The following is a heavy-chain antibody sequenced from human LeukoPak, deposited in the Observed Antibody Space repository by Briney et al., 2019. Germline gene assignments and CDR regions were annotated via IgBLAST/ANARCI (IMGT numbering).Heavy chain of an antibody. CDR3: ARREEYSTGPGRSDP. J-gene: IGHJ5*02. CDR1: GYSFANHW. CDR2: IYPGDSDT. Sequence: GESLKISCKGSGYSFANHWIGWVRQMPEKGLEWMGIIYPGDSDTRYSPSFQGQVTMSADKSTSTAYLQWSSLRASDTAMYYCARREEYSTGPGRSDPWGQGTLVTVSS. V-gene: IGHV5-51*01. D-gene: IGHD6-6*01.